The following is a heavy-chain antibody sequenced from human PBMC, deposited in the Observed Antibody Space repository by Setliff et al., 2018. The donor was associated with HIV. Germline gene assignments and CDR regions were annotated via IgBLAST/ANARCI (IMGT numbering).Heavy chain of an antibody. CDR2: ISYDGSSE. J-gene: IGHJ4*02. CDR1: GFSFSTYA. Sequence: QPSETLSLSCAASGFSFSTYAMHWVRQAPGKGLEWVSVISYDGSSESYADSVKGRFTISRDNSKNTLYLQMNSLGPEDTAVYYCARARTGVTMVRGAMSFWGQGTLVTVSS. D-gene: IGHD3-10*01. CDR3: ARARTGVTMVRGAMSF. V-gene: IGHV3-30*04.